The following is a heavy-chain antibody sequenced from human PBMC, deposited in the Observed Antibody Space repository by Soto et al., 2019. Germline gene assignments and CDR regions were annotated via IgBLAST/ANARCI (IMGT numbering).Heavy chain of an antibody. D-gene: IGHD3-3*01. Sequence: ASVKVSCKASGYTFTSYGISWVRQAPGQGLEWTGWISTYNGDTNYAQKLQGRVTMTTDTSTSTAYMELRSLRSDDTAVYYCARVGVDFWSAYYAYYFDYWGQGTLVTVSS. CDR1: GYTFTSYG. V-gene: IGHV1-18*01. CDR3: ARVGVDFWSAYYAYYFDY. J-gene: IGHJ4*02. CDR2: ISTYNGDT.